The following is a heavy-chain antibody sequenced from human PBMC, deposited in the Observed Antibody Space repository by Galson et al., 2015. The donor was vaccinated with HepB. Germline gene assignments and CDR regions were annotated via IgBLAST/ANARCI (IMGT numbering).Heavy chain of an antibody. J-gene: IGHJ6*03. V-gene: IGHV3-30*04. Sequence: SLRLSCAASGFTFSSYAMHWVRQAPGKGLEWVAVISYDGSNKYYADSVKGRFTISRDNSKNTLYLQMNSLRAEDTAVYYCAREGDLYMDVWGKGTTVTVSS. D-gene: IGHD3-16*01. CDR1: GFTFSSYA. CDR2: ISYDGSNK. CDR3: AREGDLYMDV.